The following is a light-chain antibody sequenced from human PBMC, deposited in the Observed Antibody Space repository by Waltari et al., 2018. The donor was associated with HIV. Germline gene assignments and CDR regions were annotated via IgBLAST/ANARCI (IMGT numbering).Light chain of an antibody. J-gene: IGKJ1*01. V-gene: IGKV4-1*01. CDR1: PSLFFTSNNNNKNY. CDR2: WSN. Sequence: DIVMTQSPDSLAVFPGERATITCPSSPSLFFTSNNNNKNYLTWYQQKPGHPPKLLIYWSNARESGVPERFSGGGSGTDFTLTISSLQPDDVAIYFCQQHYSLPWTFGQGTKVEI. CDR3: QQHYSLPWT.